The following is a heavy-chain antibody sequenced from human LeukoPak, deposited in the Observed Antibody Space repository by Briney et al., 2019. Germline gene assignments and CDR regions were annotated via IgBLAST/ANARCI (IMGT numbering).Heavy chain of an antibody. CDR3: AKYVGPGGFDY. CDR1: GFSFSSYA. D-gene: IGHD1-26*01. J-gene: IGHJ4*02. CDR2: ISVSGDTT. V-gene: IGHV3-23*01. Sequence: GGSLRLSCAASGFSFSSYAMSWVRQAPGKGLEWVSGISVSGDTTYYADSVKGRFTISRDNSKNTLYLQMNSLRAEDTAVYYCAKYVGPGGFDYWGQGTLVTVSS.